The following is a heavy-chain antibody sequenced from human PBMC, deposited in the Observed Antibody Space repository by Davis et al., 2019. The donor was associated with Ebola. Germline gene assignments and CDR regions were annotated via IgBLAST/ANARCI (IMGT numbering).Heavy chain of an antibody. CDR2: IYYSGST. CDR1: GGSFSSSTYY. V-gene: IGHV4-39*01. Sequence: MPSETLSLTCTVSGGSFSSSTYYWGWIRQPPGKGLEWIGSIYYSGSTYYSPSLRSRVTMSVDSSKNQFSLELSSVTAADTAIYYCARRNYYYENFWGQGILVTVSS. J-gene: IGHJ4*02. D-gene: IGHD3-22*01. CDR3: ARRNYYYENF.